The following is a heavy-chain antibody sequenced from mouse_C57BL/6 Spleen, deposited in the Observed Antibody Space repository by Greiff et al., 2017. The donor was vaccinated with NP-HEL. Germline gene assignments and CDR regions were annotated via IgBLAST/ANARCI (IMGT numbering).Heavy chain of an antibody. CDR3: ARHYGSSYYAMDY. CDR1: GFTFSDYG. V-gene: IGHV5-17*01. Sequence: EVMLVESGGGLVKPGGSLKLSCAASGFTFSDYGMHWVRQAPEKGLEWVAYISSGSSTIYYVDTVKGRFTISRDNAKNTLFLQMTSLRSEDTAMYYCARHYGSSYYAMDYWGQGTSVTVSS. J-gene: IGHJ4*01. D-gene: IGHD1-1*01. CDR2: ISSGSSTI.